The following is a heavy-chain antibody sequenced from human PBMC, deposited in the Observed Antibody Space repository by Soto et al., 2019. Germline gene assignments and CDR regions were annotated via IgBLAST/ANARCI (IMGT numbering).Heavy chain of an antibody. Sequence: GGSLRLSCAASGFTFSSYEMNWVRQAPGKGVEWVSYISSSGSTIYYADSVKGRFTISRDNAKNSLYLQMNSLRAEDTAVYYCARDSHYDFWSGYRTYYYGMDVWGQGTTVTVSS. CDR2: ISSSGSTI. V-gene: IGHV3-48*03. J-gene: IGHJ6*02. CDR3: ARDSHYDFWSGYRTYYYGMDV. CDR1: GFTFSSYE. D-gene: IGHD3-3*01.